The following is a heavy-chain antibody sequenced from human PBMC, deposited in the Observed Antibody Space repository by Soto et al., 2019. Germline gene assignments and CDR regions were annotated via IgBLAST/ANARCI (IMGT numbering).Heavy chain of an antibody. V-gene: IGHV3-74*01. CDR3: ASVTGDWVLFDS. J-gene: IGHJ4*02. CDR1: GFTFSNHW. CDR2: INTDGSRT. Sequence: EVQLVESGGGLVQPGGSLRLSCAASGFTFSNHWMHWVRQAPGKGLVWVSRINTDGSRTSYADSVKGRFTISRDNAKNTLSLQKNSLRAEDTAVYYCASVTGDWVLFDSWGQGTLVTVSS. D-gene: IGHD7-27*01.